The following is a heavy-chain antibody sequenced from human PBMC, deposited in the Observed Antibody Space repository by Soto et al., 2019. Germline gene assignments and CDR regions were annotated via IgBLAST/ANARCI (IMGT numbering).Heavy chain of an antibody. J-gene: IGHJ4*02. CDR3: AGDAPPADY. CDR1: GYTFTSYA. Sequence: QVQLVQSGAEVKKPGASVKVSCKASGYTFTSYAISWVRQAPGQGLEWMGWISAYNGNTNYAQKLQGRVTMTTDTPTSTATMKLRSRRSDATAVYTCAGDAPPADYWGQGTLVTVSS. CDR2: ISAYNGNT. V-gene: IGHV1-18*01.